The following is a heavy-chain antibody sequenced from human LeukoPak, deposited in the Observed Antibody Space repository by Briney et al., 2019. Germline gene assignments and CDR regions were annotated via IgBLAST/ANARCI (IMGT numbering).Heavy chain of an antibody. CDR2: INDSGST. CDR1: GGSFCGYY. D-gene: IGHD5/OR15-5a*01. V-gene: IGHV4-34*01. J-gene: IGHJ4*02. Sequence: SETLSLTCAGYGGSFCGYYWSWIRQPPGKGLEWIGEINDSGSTIYNPFLKSRVTISLDTSKNQFSLRLSSVTAADTAVYYCVRDLRLDSWGQGTLVTVSS. CDR3: VRDLRLDS.